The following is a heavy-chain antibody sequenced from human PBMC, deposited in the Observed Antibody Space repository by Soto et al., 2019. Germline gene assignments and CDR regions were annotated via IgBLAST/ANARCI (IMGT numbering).Heavy chain of an antibody. D-gene: IGHD3-16*02. Sequence: QLQLQESGPGLVKPSETLSLTCTVSGGSISSSSYYWGWIRQPPGKGLEWIGSIYYSGSTYYNPSLKSRVTISVDTSKNQFSLKLSSVTAADTAVDYCARPEITFGGVIVSVSWGQGTLVTVSS. V-gene: IGHV4-39*01. CDR3: ARPEITFGGVIVSVS. J-gene: IGHJ4*02. CDR2: IYYSGST. CDR1: GGSISSSSYY.